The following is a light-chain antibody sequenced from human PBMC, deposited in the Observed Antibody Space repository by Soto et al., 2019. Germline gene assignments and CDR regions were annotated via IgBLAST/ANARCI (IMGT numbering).Light chain of an antibody. CDR2: TAS. CDR3: PQLDSCTRT. V-gene: IGKV1-9*01. CDR1: QGISSY. Sequence: DIQLTQSPSFLSASVGDRVTITCRASQGISSYLAWYQLKPGKAPKLLISTASSLQIGVPSMFSGSGSGTEITLTISGLQPEDFAHDDCPQLDSCTRTFSQGNTVAIK. J-gene: IGKJ1*01.